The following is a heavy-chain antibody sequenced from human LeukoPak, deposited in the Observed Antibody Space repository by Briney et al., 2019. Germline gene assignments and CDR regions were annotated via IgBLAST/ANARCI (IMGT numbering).Heavy chain of an antibody. Sequence: SETLSLTCAVSGYSISSGYYWGWIRQPPGEGLEWIGSIYHSGSTYYNPSLKSRVTISVDTSKNQFSLKLSSVTAADTAVYYCAREGEVRQLDAFDIWGQGTMVTVSS. CDR1: GYSISSGYY. CDR2: IYHSGST. V-gene: IGHV4-38-2*02. J-gene: IGHJ3*02. CDR3: AREGEVRQLDAFDI. D-gene: IGHD6-13*01.